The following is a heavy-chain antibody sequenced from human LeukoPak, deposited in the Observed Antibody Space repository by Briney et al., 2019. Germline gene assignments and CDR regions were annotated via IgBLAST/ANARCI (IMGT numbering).Heavy chain of an antibody. CDR1: GFTFSSYW. D-gene: IGHD6-13*01. CDR2: INSDGSST. V-gene: IGHV3-74*01. J-gene: IGHJ4*02. Sequence: GGSLRLSCAASGFTFSSYWMHWVRQAPGKGLVWVSRINSDGSSTSYADSVKGRFTTSRDNAKNTLYLQMNSLRAEDTAVYYCATDTGYSSSWYEGYYFDYWGQGTLVTVSS. CDR3: ATDTGYSSSWYEGYYFDY.